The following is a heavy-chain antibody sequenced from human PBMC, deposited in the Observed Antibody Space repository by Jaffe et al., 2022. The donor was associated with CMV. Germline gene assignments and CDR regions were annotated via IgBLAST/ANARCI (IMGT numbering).Heavy chain of an antibody. D-gene: IGHD5-12*01. CDR2: IYYSGST. Sequence: QLQLQESGPGLVKPSETLSLTCTVSGGSISSSSYYWGWIRQPPGKGLEWIGSIYYSGSTYYNPSLKSRVTISVDTSKNQFSLKLSSVTAADTAVYYCARRKGSSGYEEYYFDYWGQGTLVTVSS. J-gene: IGHJ4*02. CDR3: ARRKGSSGYEEYYFDY. CDR1: GGSISSSSYY. V-gene: IGHV4-39*01.